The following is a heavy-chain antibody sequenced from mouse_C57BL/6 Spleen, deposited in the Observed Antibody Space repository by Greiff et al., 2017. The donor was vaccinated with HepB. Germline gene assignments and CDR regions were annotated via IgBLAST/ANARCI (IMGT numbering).Heavy chain of an antibody. CDR3: ARPLITTDWYFDV. CDR1: GFTFSDYY. CDR2: INYDGSST. V-gene: IGHV5-16*01. J-gene: IGHJ1*03. Sequence: EVMLVESEGGLVQPGSSMKLSCTASGFTFSDYYMAWVRQVPEKGLEWVANINYDGSSTYYLDSLKSRFIISRDNAKNILYLQMSSLKSEDTATYYCARPLITTDWYFDVWGTGTTVTVSS. D-gene: IGHD1-1*01.